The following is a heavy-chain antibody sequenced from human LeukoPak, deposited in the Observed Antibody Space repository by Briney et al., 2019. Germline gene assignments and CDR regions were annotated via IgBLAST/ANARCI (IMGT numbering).Heavy chain of an antibody. CDR2: ISYDGSNK. V-gene: IGHV3-30*18. D-gene: IGHD3-22*01. Sequence: GGSLRLSCAASGFTFSSYGMHWVRQAPGKGPEWVAVISYDGSNKYYADSVKGRFTISRDNSKNTLYLQMNSLRAEDTAVYYCAKDKSSANAFDIWGQGTMVTVSS. J-gene: IGHJ3*02. CDR1: GFTFSSYG. CDR3: AKDKSSANAFDI.